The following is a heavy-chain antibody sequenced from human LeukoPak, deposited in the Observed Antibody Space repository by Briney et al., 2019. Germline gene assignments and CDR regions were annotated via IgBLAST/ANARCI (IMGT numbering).Heavy chain of an antibody. CDR2: IGASGEST. J-gene: IGHJ3*01. CDR1: GFTFSVAA. Sequence: GGSLRLSCAASGFTFSVAAMTWVRQAPGKGLEWVSLIGASGESTYYADSVKGRFTISRDNSKNTLSLQMNSLRVEDTAMYFRAKDIQLSTWGLGTMVTVSS. D-gene: IGHD5-24*01. CDR3: AKDIQLST. V-gene: IGHV3-23*01.